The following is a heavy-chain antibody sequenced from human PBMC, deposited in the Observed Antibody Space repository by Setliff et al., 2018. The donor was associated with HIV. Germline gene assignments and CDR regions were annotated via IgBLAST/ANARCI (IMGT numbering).Heavy chain of an antibody. Sequence: GGSLRLSCAASGFRFSSYGMFWVRQAPGKGLEWVALISRDGRTQNYGDSVDGRFIISRDNSRNTLFLQMNSLIIDDSATYYCAKDFDYSNSLQFWGLGTPVTVSS. CDR3: AKDFDYSNSLQF. CDR2: ISRDGRTQ. CDR1: GFRFSSYG. D-gene: IGHD4-4*01. V-gene: IGHV3-30*18. J-gene: IGHJ4*02.